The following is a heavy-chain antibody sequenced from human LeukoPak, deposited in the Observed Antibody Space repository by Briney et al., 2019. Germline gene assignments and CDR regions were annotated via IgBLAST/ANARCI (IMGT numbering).Heavy chain of an antibody. CDR2: IIPIFGTA. CDR1: GGTFSSYA. V-gene: IGHV1-69*06. J-gene: IGHJ4*02. CDR3: ARVGRRDGYNWDY. Sequence: ASVKVSCKASGGTFSSYAISWVGQAPGQGLEWMGGIIPIFGTANYAQKFQGRVTINADKSTSTSYMELSSLRSEDTAVYYCARVGRRDGYNWDYWGQGTLVTVSS. D-gene: IGHD5-24*01.